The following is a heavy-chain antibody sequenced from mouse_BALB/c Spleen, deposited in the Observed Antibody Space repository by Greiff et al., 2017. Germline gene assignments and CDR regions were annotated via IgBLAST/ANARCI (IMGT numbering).Heavy chain of an antibody. J-gene: IGHJ4*01. CDR2: IDPYNGGT. Sequence: VQLQQSGPELVKPGASVKVSCKASGYAFTSYNMYWVKQSHGKSLEWIGYIDPYNGGTSYNQKFKGKATLTVDKSSSTAYMQFNSLTSEDSAVYYCARDSIYYAMDYWGQGTSVTVSS. V-gene: IGHV1S135*01. CDR1: GYAFTSYN. CDR3: ARDSIYYAMDY.